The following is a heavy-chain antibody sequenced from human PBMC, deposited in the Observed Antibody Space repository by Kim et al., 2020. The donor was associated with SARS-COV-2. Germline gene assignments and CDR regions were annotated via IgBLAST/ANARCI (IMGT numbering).Heavy chain of an antibody. CDR3: AKEFQDDHGDYGYNGMD. CDR1: GFTFSSYG. V-gene: IGHV3-33*06. CDR2: IWYDGSNK. Sequence: GGSLRLSCAASGFTFSSYGMHWVRQAPGKGLEWVAVIWYDGSNKYYADSVKGRFTISRDNSKNTLYLQMKSLRAEDTAVYYGAKEFQDDHGDYGYNGMD. J-gene: IGHJ6*01. D-gene: IGHD4-17*01.